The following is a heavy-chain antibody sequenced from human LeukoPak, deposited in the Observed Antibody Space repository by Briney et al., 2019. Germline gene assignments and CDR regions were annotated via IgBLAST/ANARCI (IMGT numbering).Heavy chain of an antibody. CDR1: GFSLSTTGVA. V-gene: IGHV2-5*02. D-gene: IGHD3-22*01. CDR2: IYWDNDR. J-gene: IGHJ4*02. CDR3: AHSPIGTSSGYHYFLDY. Sequence: SGPTLVKPTQTLTLTCTFSGFSLSTTGVAVGWIRQPPGKALEWLALIYWDNDRRYSPSLKSRLTITKDTSKNQVVLTMPNMDPVDTATYYCAHSPIGTSSGYHYFLDYWGQGTLVTVSS.